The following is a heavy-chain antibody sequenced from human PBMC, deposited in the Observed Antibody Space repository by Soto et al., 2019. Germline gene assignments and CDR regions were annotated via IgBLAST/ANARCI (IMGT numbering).Heavy chain of an antibody. CDR3: ARGRNLLDIVLMVYARDYFDY. V-gene: IGHV4-34*01. D-gene: IGHD2-8*01. Sequence: SETLSLTCAVYGGSFSGYYWSWIRQPPGKGLEWIGEINHSGSTNYNPSLKSRVTISVDTSKNQFSLKLSSVTAADTAVYCCARGRNLLDIVLMVYARDYFDYWGQGTLVTVSS. J-gene: IGHJ4*02. CDR2: INHSGST. CDR1: GGSFSGYY.